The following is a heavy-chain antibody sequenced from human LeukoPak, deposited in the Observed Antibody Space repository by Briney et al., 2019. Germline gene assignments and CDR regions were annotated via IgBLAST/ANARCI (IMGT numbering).Heavy chain of an antibody. CDR1: GGSISSGSYY. CDR2: IYTSGST. J-gene: IGHJ4*02. V-gene: IGHV4-61*02. CDR3: ARVDYDSSGYHDY. D-gene: IGHD3-22*01. Sequence: SETLSLTCTVSGGSISSGSYYWSWIRQPAGKGLEWIGRIYTSGSTNYNPSLNSRVTISVDTSKNQFSLKLSSVTAADTAVYYCARVDYDSSGYHDYWGQGTLVTVSS.